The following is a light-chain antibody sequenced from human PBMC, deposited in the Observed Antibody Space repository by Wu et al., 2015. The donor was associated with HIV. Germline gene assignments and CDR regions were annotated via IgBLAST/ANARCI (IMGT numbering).Light chain of an antibody. CDR2: GPS. Sequence: VMTQFPATLSLSAGDRATLSCRASQSANTKVAWYQQKPGQAPRLLVYGPSIRATGVPARFTGSGSGTDFTLTITSLQSEDFAVYFCQQYNYRPSFGGGTKV. CDR3: QQYNYRPS. V-gene: IGKV3-15*01. J-gene: IGKJ4*01. CDR1: QSANTK.